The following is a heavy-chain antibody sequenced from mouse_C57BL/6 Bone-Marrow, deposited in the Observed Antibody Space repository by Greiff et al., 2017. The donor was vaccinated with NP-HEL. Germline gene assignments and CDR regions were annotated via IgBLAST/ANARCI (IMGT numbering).Heavy chain of an antibody. V-gene: IGHV1-15*01. CDR1: GYTFTDYE. J-gene: IGHJ4*01. Sequence: QVHVKQSGAELVRPGASVTLSCKASGYTFTDYEMHWVKQTPVHGLEWIGAIDPETGGTAYNQKFKGKAILTADKSSSTAYMELRSLTSEDSAVYYCTRRFYYYGSSYAMDYWGQGTSVTVSS. D-gene: IGHD1-1*01. CDR3: TRRFYYYGSSYAMDY. CDR2: IDPETGGT.